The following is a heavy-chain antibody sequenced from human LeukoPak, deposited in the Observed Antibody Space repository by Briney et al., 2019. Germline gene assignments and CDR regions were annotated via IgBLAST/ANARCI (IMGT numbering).Heavy chain of an antibody. V-gene: IGHV3-33*01. CDR1: GFTFSSYG. Sequence: GGSLRLSCAASGFTFSSYGMHWVRQAPGKGLEWVAVIWYDGSNKYYADSVKGRFTISRDNSKNTLYLQMNSLRAEDTAVYYCARGGMIVVVIDYWSQGTLVTVSS. CDR2: IWYDGSNK. CDR3: ARGGMIVVVIDY. D-gene: IGHD3-22*01. J-gene: IGHJ4*02.